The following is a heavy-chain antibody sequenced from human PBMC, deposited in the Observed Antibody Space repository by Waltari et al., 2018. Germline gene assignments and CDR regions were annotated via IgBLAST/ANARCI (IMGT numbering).Heavy chain of an antibody. J-gene: IGHJ1*01. V-gene: IGHV4-39*01. CDR1: GGSISTNYH. CDR3: GRIACGDEGGYFQY. CDR2: MQYRGST. D-gene: IGHD4-17*01. Sequence: QLQLQESGPGLVKPSETLSLTCTVSGGSISTNYHWGWIRQPPGKGLEWMGNMQYRGSTFYNPSLESRVTISLDTWKNQFSLRLSSVGAADTAVYFCGRIACGDEGGYFQYWGQGTLVTVSS.